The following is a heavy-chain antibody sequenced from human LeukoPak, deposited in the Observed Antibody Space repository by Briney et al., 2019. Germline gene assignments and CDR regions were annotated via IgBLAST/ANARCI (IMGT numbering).Heavy chain of an antibody. CDR2: IKQDGSEK. V-gene: IGHV3-7*01. CDR3: ATWLWFGEFNY. D-gene: IGHD3-10*01. CDR1: GFTFSSYW. Sequence: QSGGSLRLSCAASGFTFSSYWMSWVRQAPGKGLEWVANIKQDGSEKYYVDSVKGRFTISRDNAKNSLYLQMNSLRAEDTAVYYCATWLWFGEFNYWGQGTLVTVSS. J-gene: IGHJ4*02.